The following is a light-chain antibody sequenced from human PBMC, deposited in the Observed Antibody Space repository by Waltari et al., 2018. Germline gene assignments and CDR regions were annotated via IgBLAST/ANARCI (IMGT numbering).Light chain of an antibody. CDR3: AAWDRSLSIVV. Sequence: QSVLTQPPSASGTPGQRVTISCSGSSSNIGVITVNWYQQFPGPAPNLLIYSSIQRPSGVPDRFSGSKSGTSASLAISGLQSEDEADYYCAAWDRSLSIVVFGGGTKLTVL. CDR1: SSNIGVIT. V-gene: IGLV1-44*01. CDR2: SSI. J-gene: IGLJ2*01.